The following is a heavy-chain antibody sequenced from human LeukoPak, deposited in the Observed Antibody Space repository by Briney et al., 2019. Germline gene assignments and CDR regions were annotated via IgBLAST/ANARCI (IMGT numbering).Heavy chain of an antibody. D-gene: IGHD6-19*01. J-gene: IGHJ5*02. Sequence: GGSLRLSCAASGFTFSSYWMHWVRQAPGVGLVWVSRINGDGTTTNYADSVKGRFTISRDNAKNTLYLQMNSLRADDTAVYYCARNPGWYWFDPWGQGTLVTVSS. V-gene: IGHV3-74*01. CDR3: ARNPGWYWFDP. CDR2: INGDGTTT. CDR1: GFTFSSYW.